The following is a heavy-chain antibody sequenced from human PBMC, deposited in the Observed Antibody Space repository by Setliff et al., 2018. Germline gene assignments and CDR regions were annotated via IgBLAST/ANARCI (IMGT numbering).Heavy chain of an antibody. V-gene: IGHV3-30*03. CDR1: GFTLRNSG. Sequence: LSLTCTASGFTLRNSGMHWVRQAPGRGLEWVTFISYDGFKIYYAESVKGRFTISRDISTNTLFLEIDSLRSEDTGPYYCAREGSIGWSQYFHHWGQGTPVTVSS. D-gene: IGHD6-19*01. J-gene: IGHJ1*01. CDR3: AREGSIGWSQYFHH. CDR2: ISYDGFKI.